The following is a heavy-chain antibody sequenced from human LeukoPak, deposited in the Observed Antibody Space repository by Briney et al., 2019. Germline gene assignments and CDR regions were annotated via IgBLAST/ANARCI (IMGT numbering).Heavy chain of an antibody. CDR1: GFTFTSYA. V-gene: IGHV3-9*01. CDR2: ISWNSGSI. Sequence: GGSLRLSCAASGFTFTSYAMHWVRQAPGKGLEWVSGISWNSGSIGYADSMKGRFTISRDNAKNSLYLQMNSLRDEDTALYYCAKQTGRDSSGSGAFDIWGQGTMVTVSS. CDR3: AKQTGRDSSGSGAFDI. J-gene: IGHJ3*02. D-gene: IGHD3-22*01.